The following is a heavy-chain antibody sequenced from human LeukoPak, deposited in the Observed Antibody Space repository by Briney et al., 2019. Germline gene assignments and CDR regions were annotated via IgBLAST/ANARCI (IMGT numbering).Heavy chain of an antibody. D-gene: IGHD3-10*01. Sequence: SETLSLTCKVPGYSITSGYYWGWIRQSPGKGLEWIGNIYHSGSTYYNPSLQSRVSMSVDTSKNSFSLKLYSVTATDTAIYYCSREGYGSGAYLFWGQGTLVAVSS. CDR2: IYHSGST. V-gene: IGHV4-38-2*02. CDR1: GYSITSGYY. CDR3: SREGYGSGAYLF. J-gene: IGHJ4*02.